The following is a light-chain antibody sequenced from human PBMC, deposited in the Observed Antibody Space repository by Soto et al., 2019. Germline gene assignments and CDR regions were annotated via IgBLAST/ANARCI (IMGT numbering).Light chain of an antibody. V-gene: IGKV3-20*01. Sequence: EIVLTQSPGTLSLSPGERATLSCRASQSVSSSYLAWYQQKPGQAPRLLIYGASSRATGIPDRFSGSGSGTDFSLTTSSGDPEDFAAYYCHKYGASPFTFGPGTRVEI. J-gene: IGKJ3*01. CDR3: HKYGASPFT. CDR2: GAS. CDR1: QSVSSSY.